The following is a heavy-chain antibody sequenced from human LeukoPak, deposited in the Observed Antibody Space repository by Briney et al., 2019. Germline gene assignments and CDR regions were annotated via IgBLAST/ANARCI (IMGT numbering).Heavy chain of an antibody. CDR2: IYYTGST. Sequence: SETLSLTCTVSGDSISTYYWSWIRQPPGKGLEWIGYIYYTGSTNYNPSLKSRVTISVDTSKNQFSLKLSSVTAADTAVYYCARNSSGWSFDYWGQGTLVTVSS. CDR1: GDSISTYY. CDR3: ARNSSGWSFDY. D-gene: IGHD6-19*01. J-gene: IGHJ4*02. V-gene: IGHV4-59*08.